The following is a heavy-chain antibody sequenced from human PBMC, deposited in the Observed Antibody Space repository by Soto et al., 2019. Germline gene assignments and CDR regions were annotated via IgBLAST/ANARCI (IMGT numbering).Heavy chain of an antibody. CDR1: GGSISSGDYY. CDR2: IYYSGST. V-gene: IGHV4-30-4*01. Sequence: QVQLQESGPGLVKPSQTLSLTCTVSGGSISSGDYYWSWIRQPPGKGLEWIGYIYYSGSTYYNPSLKRRVTISVDTSKSQFALKLSSVTAADTAVYYCAREGGIVGATTVDYWGQGPLVTVSS. J-gene: IGHJ4*02. CDR3: AREGGIVGATTVDY. D-gene: IGHD1-26*01.